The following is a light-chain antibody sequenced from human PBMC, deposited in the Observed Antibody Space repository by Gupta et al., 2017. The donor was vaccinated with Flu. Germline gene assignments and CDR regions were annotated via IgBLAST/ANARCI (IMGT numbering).Light chain of an antibody. CDR3: QAWDSSTNWV. CDR1: KLGDKY. J-gene: IGLJ3*02. Sequence: SYELTQPPSVAVSQGQTASITCSGDKLGDKYACWYQQKPGQSPVLVIYQDSKRPSGIPERFSGSHSGNTATLTISGTQAMDEADYYCQAWDSSTNWVFGGGTKLTVL. CDR2: QDS. V-gene: IGLV3-1*01.